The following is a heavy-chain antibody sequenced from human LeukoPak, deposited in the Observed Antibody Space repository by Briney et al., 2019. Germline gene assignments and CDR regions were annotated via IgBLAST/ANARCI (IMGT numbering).Heavy chain of an antibody. CDR1: GGSISSGSYY. J-gene: IGHJ4*02. Sequence: SETLSLTRTVSGGSISSGSYYWSWIRQPAGKGLEWIGRIYTSGSTNYNPSLKSRVTISVDTSKNQFSLKLSSVTAADTAVYYCARTPYYGGNIHFDYWGQGTLVTVSS. D-gene: IGHD2-21*01. CDR3: ARTPYYGGNIHFDY. CDR2: IYTSGST. V-gene: IGHV4-61*02.